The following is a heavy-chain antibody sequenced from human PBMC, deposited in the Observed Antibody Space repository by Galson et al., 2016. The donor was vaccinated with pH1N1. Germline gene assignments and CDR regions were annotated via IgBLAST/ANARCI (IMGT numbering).Heavy chain of an antibody. V-gene: IGHV1-69*04. CDR3: AREHYDSSGYYPTYNYYYGMDV. D-gene: IGHD3-22*01. CDR1: GGTFSSYT. Sequence: SVKVSCKASGGTFSSYTITWVRQVPGQGLEWMGRIIPMLGITNYAQKFQVRVTITADKSTSTAYMELSSLRSEDTAVYYCAREHYDSSGYYPTYNYYYGMDVWGQGTTVTVTS. CDR2: IIPMLGIT. J-gene: IGHJ6*02.